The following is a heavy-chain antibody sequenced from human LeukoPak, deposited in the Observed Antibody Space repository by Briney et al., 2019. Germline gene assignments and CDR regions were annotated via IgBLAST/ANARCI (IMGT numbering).Heavy chain of an antibody. D-gene: IGHD3-22*01. Sequence: SETLSPTCTVSGGSISSGSYYWSWIRQPAGKGLERVGHIGSTNYNPSLKSRVTISVDTSKNQFSLKLSSVTAADTAVYYCARGLNYYDSSGRPHWYFDLWGRGTLVTVSS. CDR3: ARGLNYYDSSGRPHWYFDL. V-gene: IGHV4-61*09. J-gene: IGHJ2*01. CDR2: IGST. CDR1: GGSISSGSYY.